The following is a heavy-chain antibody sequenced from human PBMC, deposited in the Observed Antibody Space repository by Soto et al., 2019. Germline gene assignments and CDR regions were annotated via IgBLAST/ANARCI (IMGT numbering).Heavy chain of an antibody. Sequence: GGSLRLSCAASGFTFSSYAMHWVRQAPGKGLEWVAVISYDGSNKYYADSVKGRFTISRDNSKNTLYLQMNSLRAEDTAVYYCARDRRDCSSTSCYLYYYYGMDVWGQGTTVTGSS. J-gene: IGHJ6*02. V-gene: IGHV3-30-3*01. CDR3: ARDRRDCSSTSCYLYYYYGMDV. CDR1: GFTFSSYA. D-gene: IGHD2-2*01. CDR2: ISYDGSNK.